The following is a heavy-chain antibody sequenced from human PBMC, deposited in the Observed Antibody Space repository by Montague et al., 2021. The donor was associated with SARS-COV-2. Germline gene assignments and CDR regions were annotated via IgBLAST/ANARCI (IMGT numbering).Heavy chain of an antibody. D-gene: IGHD2-2*02. Sequence: SLILSCAASGFTFDDYALHLFRQAPVKGLEWVSGISWNSGSIGYSDSVKGRFTVSRDNAKNSLYLQMNSLRAEDTALYYCAKLGSYTDYWGQGTLVTVSS. V-gene: IGHV3-9*01. CDR3: AKLGSYTDY. CDR1: GFTFDDYA. CDR2: ISWNSGSI. J-gene: IGHJ4*02.